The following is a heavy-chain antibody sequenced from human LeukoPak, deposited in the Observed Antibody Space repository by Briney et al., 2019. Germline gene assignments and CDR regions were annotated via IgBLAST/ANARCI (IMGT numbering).Heavy chain of an antibody. CDR2: IYYSGST. CDR3: ARGKAVAGDFDY. Sequence: SETLSLTCTVSGGSISSYYWSWIRQPPGKGLEWIGYIYYSGSTNCNPSLKSRVTISVDTSKNQFSLKLSSVTAADTAVYYSARGKAVAGDFDYWGQGTLVTASS. V-gene: IGHV4-59*01. J-gene: IGHJ4*02. D-gene: IGHD6-19*01. CDR1: GGSISSYY.